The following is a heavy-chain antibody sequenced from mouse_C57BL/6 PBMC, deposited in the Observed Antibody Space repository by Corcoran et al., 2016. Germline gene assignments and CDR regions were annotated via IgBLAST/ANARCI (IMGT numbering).Heavy chain of an antibody. V-gene: IGHV1-81*01. J-gene: IGHJ1*03. CDR3: AIGDGSSHGGYFDV. Sequence: QVQLQQSGAELARPGASVKLSCKASGYTFTSYGISWVKQRTGQGLEWIGEIYPSSGNTYYNEKFKGKATLTADKSSSTAYMELRSLTSEDSAVYCGAIGDGSSHGGYFDVWGTGTTVTVSS. CDR1: GYTFTSYG. CDR2: IYPSSGNT. D-gene: IGHD1-1*01.